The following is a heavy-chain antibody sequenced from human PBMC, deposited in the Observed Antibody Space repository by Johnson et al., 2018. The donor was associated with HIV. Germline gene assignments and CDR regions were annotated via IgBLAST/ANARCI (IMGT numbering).Heavy chain of an antibody. CDR2: ISYDGSNK. Sequence: QVQLVESGGGVVQPGGSLRLSCTASGFSFSSYGMHWVRQAPGKGLEWVAVISYDGSNKYYADSVKGRFTISRDNSKNTLHLQMNSLSAEDTAVYYCARRGVGATSDASDLWGQGTMVAVSS. V-gene: IGHV3-30*19. CDR1: GFSFSSYG. J-gene: IGHJ3*01. D-gene: IGHD1-26*01. CDR3: ARRGVGATSDASDL.